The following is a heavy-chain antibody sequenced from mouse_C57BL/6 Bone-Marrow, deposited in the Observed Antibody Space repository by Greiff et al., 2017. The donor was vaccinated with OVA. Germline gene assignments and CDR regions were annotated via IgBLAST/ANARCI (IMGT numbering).Heavy chain of an antibody. CDR2: SRNKANDYTT. J-gene: IGHJ4*01. CDR3: ARDAGAMDY. CDR1: GFTFSDFY. Sequence: EVNVVESGGGLVQSGRSLRLSCAPSGFTFSDFYMEWVRQAPGKGLEWIAASRNKANDYTTEYSASVKGRFIVSRDTSQSILYLQMNALRAEDTAIYYCARDAGAMDYWGQGTSVTVSS. V-gene: IGHV7-1*01.